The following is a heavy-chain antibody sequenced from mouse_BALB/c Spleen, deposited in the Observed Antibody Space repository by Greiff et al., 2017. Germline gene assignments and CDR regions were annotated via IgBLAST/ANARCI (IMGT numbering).Heavy chain of an antibody. CDR2: ISNLAYSI. D-gene: IGHD1-1*01. CDR1: GFTFSDYG. CDR3: ARVVADYFDY. J-gene: IGHJ2*01. Sequence: EVQRVESGGGLVQPGGSRKLSCAASGFTFSDYGMAWVRQAPGKGPEWVAFISNLAYSIYYADTVTGRFTISRENAKNTLYLEMSSLRSEDTAMYYCARVVADYFDYWGQGTTLTVSS. V-gene: IGHV5-15*02.